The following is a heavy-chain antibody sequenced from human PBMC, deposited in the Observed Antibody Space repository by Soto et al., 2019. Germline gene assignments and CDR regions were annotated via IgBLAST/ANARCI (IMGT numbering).Heavy chain of an antibody. J-gene: IGHJ4*02. CDR3: ARGTDPTVTTLYYFDY. CDR1: GGSISSGGYS. Sequence: SETLSLTCAVSGGSISSGGYSWSWIRQPPGKGLEWIGYIYHSGSTYYNPSLKSRVTISVDRSKSQFSLKLSSVTAADTAVYYFARGTDPTVTTLYYFDYWGRGTLVTVSS. CDR2: IYHSGST. D-gene: IGHD4-17*01. V-gene: IGHV4-30-2*01.